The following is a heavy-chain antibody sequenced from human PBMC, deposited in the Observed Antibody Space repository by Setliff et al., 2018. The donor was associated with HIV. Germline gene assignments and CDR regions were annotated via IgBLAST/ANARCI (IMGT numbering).Heavy chain of an antibody. CDR2: ISYSGSAI. CDR1: GFTFINYE. CDR3: ARVGIKGGSDFWSGYRRPYYMDV. J-gene: IGHJ6*03. Sequence: LRLSCTASGFTFINYEMNWVRQAPGKGLEWVAYISYSGSAIHYADSVKGRFTISRDNAKNSLYLQMNSLRAEDTAVYYCARVGIKGGSDFWSGYRRPYYMDVWGKGTTVTVSS. V-gene: IGHV3-48*03. D-gene: IGHD3-3*01.